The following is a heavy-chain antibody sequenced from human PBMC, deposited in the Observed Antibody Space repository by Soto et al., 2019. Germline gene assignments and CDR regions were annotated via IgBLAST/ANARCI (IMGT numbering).Heavy chain of an antibody. CDR2: IKQDGSEK. J-gene: IGHJ6*02. Sequence: EVQLVESGGGLVQPGGSLRLSCAASGFTFSSYWMSWVRQAPGKGLEWVANIKQDGSEKYYVDSVKGRFTISRDDAKNSMYLQMNSLRTEDTAVYYCARNSNAPAARYYYHYYGMDVWGQGTTVTVSS. CDR3: ARNSNAPAARYYYHYYGMDV. V-gene: IGHV3-7*01. CDR1: GFTFSSYW. D-gene: IGHD2-2*01.